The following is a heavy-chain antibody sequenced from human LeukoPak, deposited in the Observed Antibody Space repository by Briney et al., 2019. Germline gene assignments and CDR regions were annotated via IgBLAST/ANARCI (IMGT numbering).Heavy chain of an antibody. CDR2: INHSGST. D-gene: IGHD6-19*01. CDR3: ARESREQWLADYYYYYMDV. J-gene: IGHJ6*03. Sequence: SETLSLTCAVCGGSFSGYYWSWIRQPPGKGLEWIGEINHSGSTNYNPSLKSRVTISVDTSKNQFSLQLNSVTPEDTAVYYCARESREQWLADYYYYYMDVWGKGTTVTVSS. CDR1: GGSFSGYY. V-gene: IGHV4-34*01.